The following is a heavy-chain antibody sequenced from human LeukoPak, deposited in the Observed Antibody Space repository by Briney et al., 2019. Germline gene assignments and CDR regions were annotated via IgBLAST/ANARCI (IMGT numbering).Heavy chain of an antibody. J-gene: IGHJ6*02. D-gene: IGHD6-19*01. Sequence: ASVKVSCKASGYTFTGYYMHWVRQAPGQGLECMGWINPSSGGTNYAQKFQGWVTMTRDTSISTAYMELSRLRSDDTAVYYCARGRTGSSGWYLGDYYYYGMDVWGQGTTVTVSS. V-gene: IGHV1-2*04. CDR3: ARGRTGSSGWYLGDYYYYGMDV. CDR1: GYTFTGYY. CDR2: INPSSGGT.